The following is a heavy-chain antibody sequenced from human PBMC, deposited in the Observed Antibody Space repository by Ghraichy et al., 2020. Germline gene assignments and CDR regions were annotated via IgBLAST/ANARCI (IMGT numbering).Heavy chain of an antibody. CDR3: MRLGD. V-gene: IGHV3-7*01. CDR2: IKQDGSEK. CDR1: GFTFSNFL. J-gene: IGHJ4*02. Sequence: LSLTCAASGFTFSNFLMTWVRQAPGQGLEWVANIKQDGSEKNYVDSEKGRFTISRDNPKNSLFLQMNNLRAEDTAVYYCMRLGDWRQGALVTVSS.